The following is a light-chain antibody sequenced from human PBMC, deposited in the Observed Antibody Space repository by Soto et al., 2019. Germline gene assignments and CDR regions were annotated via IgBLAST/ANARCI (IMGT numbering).Light chain of an antibody. Sequence: QSVLTQPPSVSGAPGQRVTISCTGSDSNIGTGSDVHWYQQLPGTAPKLLIYGNNNRPSGVPARFSGSKSGTSASLAITGLQAADEAYYYCQSYGSGLVVFGGGTKLTVL. J-gene: IGLJ2*01. CDR2: GNN. CDR1: DSNIGTGSD. CDR3: QSYGSGLVV. V-gene: IGLV1-40*01.